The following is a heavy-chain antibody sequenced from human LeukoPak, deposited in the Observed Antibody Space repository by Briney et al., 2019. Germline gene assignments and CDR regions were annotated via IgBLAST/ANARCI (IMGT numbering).Heavy chain of an antibody. CDR1: GFTFSSYG. CDR2: ISYDGSNK. V-gene: IGHV3-30*03. Sequence: PGGSLRLSCAASGFTFSSYGMHWVRQAPGKGLEWVAVISYDGSNKYYADSVKGRFTISRDNSKNTLYLQMNSLRAEDTAVYYCARSVLGYCSGGSCYSSGLDYWGQGTLVTVSS. D-gene: IGHD2-15*01. J-gene: IGHJ4*02. CDR3: ARSVLGYCSGGSCYSSGLDY.